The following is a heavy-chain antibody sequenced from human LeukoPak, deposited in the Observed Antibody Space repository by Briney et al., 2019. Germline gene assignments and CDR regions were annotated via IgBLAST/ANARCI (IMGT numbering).Heavy chain of an antibody. CDR1: GFTVSDNY. CDR3: ASLVGATGMGDY. CDR2: IYSGGIT. Sequence: GGSLRPSCAASGFTVSDNYMSWVRQAPGKGLEWVSVIYSGGITYYADSVKGRFTISRDNSKNTLYLQMNSLRAEDTAVYYCASLVGATGMGDYWGQGTLVTVSS. V-gene: IGHV3-53*01. J-gene: IGHJ4*02. D-gene: IGHD1-26*01.